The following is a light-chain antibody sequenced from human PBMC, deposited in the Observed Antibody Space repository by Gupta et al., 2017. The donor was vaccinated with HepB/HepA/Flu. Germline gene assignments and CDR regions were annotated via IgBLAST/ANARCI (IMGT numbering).Light chain of an antibody. CDR3: CAYGGSGTYV. CDR2: EDS. J-gene: IGLJ1*01. CDR1: SSAIGSYNL. Sequence: QSALTHPACVSGPPGQSITISCTGTSSAIGSYNLVSWYQQYPGNAPKLMLYEDSKWPSGVSNRVSGTKFGNAASLTISGLEAEDEADYYYCAYGGSGTYVFGTGTKVTVL. V-gene: IGLV2-23*01.